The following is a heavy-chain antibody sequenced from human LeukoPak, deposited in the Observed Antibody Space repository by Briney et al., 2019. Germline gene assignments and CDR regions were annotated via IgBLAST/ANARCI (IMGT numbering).Heavy chain of an antibody. J-gene: IGHJ6*03. Sequence: GSVKVSCKASGYTFTGYYMHWVRQAPGQGLEWMGWINPNSGGTNYAQKFQGRVTVTRDTSISTAYMELSRLRSDDTAVYYCARSGRDGYYYYMDVWGKGTTVTVSS. CDR2: INPNSGGT. CDR1: GYTFTGYY. V-gene: IGHV1-2*02. CDR3: ARSGRDGYYYYMDV. D-gene: IGHD5-24*01.